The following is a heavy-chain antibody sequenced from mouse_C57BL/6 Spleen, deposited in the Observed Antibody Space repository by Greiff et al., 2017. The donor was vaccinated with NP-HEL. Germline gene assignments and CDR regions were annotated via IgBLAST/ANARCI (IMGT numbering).Heavy chain of an antibody. Sequence: EVMLVESGGGLVKPGGSLKLSCAASGFTFSDYGMHWVRQAPEKGLEWVAYISSGSSTIYYADTVKGRFTISRDNAKNTLFLQMTSLRSEDTAMYYCARPHYYGNYEYFDVWGTGTTVTVSS. CDR2: ISSGSSTI. V-gene: IGHV5-17*01. J-gene: IGHJ1*03. CDR1: GFTFSDYG. D-gene: IGHD2-1*01. CDR3: ARPHYYGNYEYFDV.